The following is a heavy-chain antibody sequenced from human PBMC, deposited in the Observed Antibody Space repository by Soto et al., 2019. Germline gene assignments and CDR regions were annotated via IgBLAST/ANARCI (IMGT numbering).Heavy chain of an antibody. Sequence: GGSLRLSXAASGFTFSGYAMNWVRQAPGKGLEWVSFICTTSTYIYYADSVKGRFTISRDNANNSLHLQMNSLRAEDTAVYYCVRDYVMDVWGQGTTVTVSS. D-gene: IGHD3-10*02. J-gene: IGHJ6*02. CDR3: VRDYVMDV. CDR2: ICTTSTYI. CDR1: GFTFSGYA. V-gene: IGHV3-21*01.